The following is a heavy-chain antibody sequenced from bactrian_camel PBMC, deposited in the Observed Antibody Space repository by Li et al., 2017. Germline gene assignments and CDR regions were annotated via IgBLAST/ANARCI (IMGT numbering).Heavy chain of an antibody. V-gene: IGHV3S31*01. D-gene: IGHD5*01. J-gene: IGHJ4*01. CDR1: GYSVSTGC. CDR3: AGRNRTGWCNGDFSRSAFDY. Sequence: VQLVESGGGSAQAGGSMRLSCAASGYSVSTGCMAWFRQKSGKEHEGVATFVGFGTAFSADSVKGRFTISKDNDKNILLLQMNNLKPKDAAMYYRAGRNRTGWCNGDFSRSAFDYCGQGTQVTVS. CDR2: FVGFGTA.